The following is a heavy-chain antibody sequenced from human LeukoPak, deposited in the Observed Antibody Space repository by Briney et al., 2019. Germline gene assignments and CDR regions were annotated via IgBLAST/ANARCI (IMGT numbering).Heavy chain of an antibody. J-gene: IGHJ5*02. CDR2: IYYSGST. D-gene: IGHD3-10*01. CDR3: ARLPPGYYGPFDP. Sequence: SETLSLTCSVSGGSISTYYWNWIRQPPGKGLEWIGYIYYSGSTTYNPSLKSRVTISVDTSKNQFSLKLSPVTAADTAVYYCARLPPGYYGPFDPWGQGTLVTVSS. CDR1: GGSISTYY. V-gene: IGHV4-59*12.